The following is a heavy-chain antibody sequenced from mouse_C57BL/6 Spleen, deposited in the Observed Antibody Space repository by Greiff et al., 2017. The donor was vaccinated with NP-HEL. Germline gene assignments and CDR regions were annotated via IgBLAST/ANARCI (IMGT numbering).Heavy chain of an antibody. CDR2: IDPENGDT. J-gene: IGHJ4*01. V-gene: IGHV14-4*01. CDR3: TTRALYGYDEDSYYAMDY. Sequence: VQLQQSGAELVRPGASVKLSCTASGFNLKDDYMHWVKQRPEQGLEWIGWIDPENGDTEYDSKFQGKATITADTSSNTAYRQLSSLTSEDTAVYYCTTRALYGYDEDSYYAMDYWGQGTSVTVSS. CDR1: GFNLKDDY. D-gene: IGHD2-2*01.